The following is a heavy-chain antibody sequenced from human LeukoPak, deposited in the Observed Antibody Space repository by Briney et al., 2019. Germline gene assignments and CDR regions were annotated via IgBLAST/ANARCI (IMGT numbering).Heavy chain of an antibody. Sequence: PGRSLRLSCAASGFTFDDYAMHWVRQAPGKGLEWVSGISWNSGSIGYADSVKGRFTISRDNSKNTLYLHMNNPRAEDTAVYFCARGPFTFYYDTNGSSDVFDIWGPGTMVTVSS. V-gene: IGHV3-9*01. CDR2: ISWNSGSI. J-gene: IGHJ3*02. CDR1: GFTFDDYA. D-gene: IGHD3-22*01. CDR3: ARGPFTFYYDTNGSSDVFDI.